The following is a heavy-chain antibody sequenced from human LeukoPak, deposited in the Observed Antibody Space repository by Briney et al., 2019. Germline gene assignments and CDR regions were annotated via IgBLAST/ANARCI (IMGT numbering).Heavy chain of an antibody. CDR2: ISSNGGSS. D-gene: IGHD1-1*01. CDR3: VKITSVTGGDC. CDR1: GFTFSAYA. Sequence: GGSLRLSCSASGFTFSAYAMDWVRQAPGKGLEYVSGISSNGGSSFYADSVKGRFTISRDNSKNTLYLQMSSLRAEDTAVYYCVKITSVTGGDCWGQGTRLTVSS. J-gene: IGHJ4*02. V-gene: IGHV3-64D*09.